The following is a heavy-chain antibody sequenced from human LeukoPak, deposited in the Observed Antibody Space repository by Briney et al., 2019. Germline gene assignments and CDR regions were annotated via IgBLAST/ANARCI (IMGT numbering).Heavy chain of an antibody. J-gene: IGHJ4*02. V-gene: IGHV3-9*01. Sequence: PGRSLRLSCAASGFTFDDYAMHWVRQAPGKGLGWVSGISWNGDIKGYADSVKVRFTISRDNAQNSLYLQINSLRPEDTAFYSCAKDRMGAYFTIPDYWGQGTLITVSS. CDR1: GFTFDDYA. CDR3: AKDRMGAYFTIPDY. CDR2: ISWNGDIK. D-gene: IGHD2/OR15-2a*01.